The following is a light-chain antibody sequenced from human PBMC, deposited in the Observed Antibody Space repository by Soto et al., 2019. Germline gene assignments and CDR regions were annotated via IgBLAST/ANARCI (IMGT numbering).Light chain of an antibody. V-gene: IGKV3-20*01. Sequence: EVVLTQSPGTLSLSPGERATLSCRATQSVSGSDLAWYQQKPGQAPRLLISGVSNRATGTPDRFSGSGSGTDFTLTISSLEREDFAVFYCHQYGISPPTFGPGTKVEI. CDR2: GVS. J-gene: IGKJ1*01. CDR1: QSVSGSD. CDR3: HQYGISPPT.